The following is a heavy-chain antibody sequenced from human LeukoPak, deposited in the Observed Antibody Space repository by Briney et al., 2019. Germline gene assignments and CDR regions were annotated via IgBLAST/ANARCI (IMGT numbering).Heavy chain of an antibody. CDR2: IRYDGSKK. Sequence: GGSLRLSCAVSGFTFSSYGMHWVRQAPGKGLEWVAFIRYDGSKKHYVDSVKGRFTISRDNSKNALYLQMNSLRAEDTAVYYCAKDGDDYGFDYWGQGTLVTVSS. V-gene: IGHV3-30*02. D-gene: IGHD4-17*01. CDR3: AKDGDDYGFDY. CDR1: GFTFSSYG. J-gene: IGHJ4*02.